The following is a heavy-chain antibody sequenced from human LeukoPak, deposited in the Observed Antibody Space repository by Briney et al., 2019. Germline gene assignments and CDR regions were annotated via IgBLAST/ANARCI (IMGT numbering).Heavy chain of an antibody. J-gene: IGHJ4*02. CDR3: ASQDPAAGTGYFDY. CDR2: ISSSSSYI. D-gene: IGHD6-13*01. Sequence: GGSLRLSCAASGFTFSSYSMNWVRQAPGKGLEWVPSISSSSSYIYYADSVKGRFTISRDNAKNSLYLQMNSLRAEDTAVYYCASQDPAAGTGYFDYWGQGTLVTVSS. CDR1: GFTFSSYS. V-gene: IGHV3-21*01.